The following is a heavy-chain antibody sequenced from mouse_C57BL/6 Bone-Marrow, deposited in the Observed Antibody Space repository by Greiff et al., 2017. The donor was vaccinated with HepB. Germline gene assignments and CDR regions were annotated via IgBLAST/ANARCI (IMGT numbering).Heavy chain of an antibody. D-gene: IGHD1-1*01. V-gene: IGHV1-19*01. CDR1: GYTFTDYY. J-gene: IGHJ3*01. CDR3: ARCYYGSSYVWFAY. CDR2: INPYNGGT. Sequence: VQLQQSGPVLVKPGASVKMSCKASGYTFTDYYMNWVKQSHGKSLEWIGVINPYNGGTSYNQKFKGKATLTVDKSSSTAYMELNSLTSEDSAVYCCARCYYGSSYVWFAYWGQGTLVTVSA.